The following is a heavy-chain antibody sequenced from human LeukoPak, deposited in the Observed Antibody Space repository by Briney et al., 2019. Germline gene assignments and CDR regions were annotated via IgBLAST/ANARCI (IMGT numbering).Heavy chain of an antibody. CDR1: GFTFSSYG. V-gene: IGHV3-30*02. J-gene: IGHJ4*02. Sequence: GGSLRLSCAASGFTFSSYGMHWVRQAPGKGLEWVAFIRYDGSNKYYADSVKGRFTISRDNSKNTLYLQMNSLRAEDTAVYYCAKDERNYYGSGSYYTRDLDYWGQGTLVTVSS. CDR2: IRYDGSNK. CDR3: AKDERNYYGSGSYYTRDLDY. D-gene: IGHD3-10*01.